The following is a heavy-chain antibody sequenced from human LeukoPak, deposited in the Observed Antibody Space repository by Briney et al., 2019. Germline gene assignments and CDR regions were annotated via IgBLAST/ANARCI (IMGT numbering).Heavy chain of an antibody. D-gene: IGHD3-3*01. J-gene: IGHJ6*02. Sequence: SETLSLTCAVSGGSISSGGYSWSWIRQLPGKGLEWIGYIYHSGSTYYNPSLKSRVTISVDRSKNQFSLKLSSVTAADTAVYYCARSGYYSYGMDVWGQGTTVTVSS. V-gene: IGHV4-30-2*01. CDR2: IYHSGST. CDR3: ARSGYYSYGMDV. CDR1: GGSISSGGYS.